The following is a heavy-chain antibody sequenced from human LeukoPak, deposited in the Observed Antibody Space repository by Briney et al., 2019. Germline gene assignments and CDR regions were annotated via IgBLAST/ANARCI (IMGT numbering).Heavy chain of an antibody. V-gene: IGHV3-43D*03. CDR3: VKAPTLTGTAYYFDY. Sequence: GGSLRLSCAASGFTFSSYSMNWVRQAPGKGLEWVSLINWDGGSTYYADSVKGRFTISRDNSKNSLYLEMNSLRAEDTALYYCVKAPTLTGTAYYFDYWGQGTLVTVSS. D-gene: IGHD1-1*01. CDR1: GFTFSSYS. J-gene: IGHJ4*02. CDR2: INWDGGST.